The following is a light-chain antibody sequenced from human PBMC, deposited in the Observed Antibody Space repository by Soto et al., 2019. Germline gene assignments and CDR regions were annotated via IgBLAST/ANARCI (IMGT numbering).Light chain of an antibody. CDR1: SSNIGAGYD. CDR2: GNR. V-gene: IGLV1-40*01. Sequence: QSVLTQPPSVSGAPGQRVTISCTGNSSNIGAGYDVHWYQQLPGTAPKLLIFGNRNRPSGVPDRFSGSKSGSSASLAITGLQAEDEADYYCHSCDTTVTGEVFGGGTKVTVL. CDR3: HSCDTTVTGEV. J-gene: IGLJ3*02.